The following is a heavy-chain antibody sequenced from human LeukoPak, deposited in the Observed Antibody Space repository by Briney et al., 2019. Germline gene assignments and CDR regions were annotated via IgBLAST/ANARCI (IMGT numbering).Heavy chain of an antibody. Sequence: PGRSLRLSCTASGFHFSSYGMHWVRQAPGKGLVWVTVIWPDGSTKYYADSVKGRFTVSRDNSKNTLYLQMNSLRAEDTAVYYCARLTGSYFDYWGQGTLVTVSS. J-gene: IGHJ4*02. D-gene: IGHD7-27*01. CDR3: ARLTGSYFDY. CDR1: GFHFSSYG. V-gene: IGHV3-33*01. CDR2: IWPDGSTK.